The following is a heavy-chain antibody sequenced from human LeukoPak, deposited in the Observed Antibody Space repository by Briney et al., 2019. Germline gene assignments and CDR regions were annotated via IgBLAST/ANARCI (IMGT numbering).Heavy chain of an antibody. CDR1: GFTFSSYA. J-gene: IGHJ6*03. D-gene: IGHD2-2*01. CDR2: IRYDGSNK. V-gene: IGHV3-30*02. Sequence: PGGSLRLSCAASGFTFSSYAMHWVRQAPGKGLEWVAFIRYDGSNKYYADSVKGRFTISRDNSKNTLYLQMNSLRAEDTAVYYCAKDRGYCSSTSCRGYMDVWGKGTTVTISS. CDR3: AKDRGYCSSTSCRGYMDV.